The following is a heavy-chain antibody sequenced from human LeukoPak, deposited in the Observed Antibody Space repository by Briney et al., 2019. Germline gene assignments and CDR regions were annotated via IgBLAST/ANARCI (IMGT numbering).Heavy chain of an antibody. CDR2: INPNGGGT. Sequence: ASVRVSCKASGYTFTGYYMHWVRQAPGQGLEWMGWINPNGGGTNYAQKLQGRVTMTTDTSTSTAYMELRSLRSDDTAVYYCARDLSLYCSGGSCYLGYFDYWGQGTLVTVSS. D-gene: IGHD2-15*01. CDR1: GYTFTGYY. V-gene: IGHV1-2*02. J-gene: IGHJ4*02. CDR3: ARDLSLYCSGGSCYLGYFDY.